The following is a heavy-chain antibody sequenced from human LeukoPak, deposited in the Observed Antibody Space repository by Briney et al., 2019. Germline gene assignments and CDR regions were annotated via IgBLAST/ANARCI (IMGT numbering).Heavy chain of an antibody. D-gene: IGHD3-3*02. Sequence: SVKVSCKASGGTFSSYAISWVRQAPGRGLEWMGGIIPIFGTANYAQKFQGRVTITRNTSINTAYMELSSLRSEDTAVYYCARGIRRNINYWFDPWGQGTLVTVSS. V-gene: IGHV1-69*05. CDR1: GGTFSSYA. CDR3: ARGIRRNINYWFDP. J-gene: IGHJ5*02. CDR2: IIPIFGTA.